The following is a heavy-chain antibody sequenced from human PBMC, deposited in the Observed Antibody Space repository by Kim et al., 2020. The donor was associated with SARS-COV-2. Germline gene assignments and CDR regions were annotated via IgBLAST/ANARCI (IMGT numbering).Heavy chain of an antibody. CDR1: GYTFTSYA. CDR3: ARDGCSSTSCYRYLGYYGMDV. D-gene: IGHD2-2*02. CDR2: INAGNGNT. Sequence: ASVKVSCKASGYTFTSYAMHWVRQAPGQRLEWMGWINAGNGNTKYSQKFQGRVTITRDTSASTAYMELSSLRSEDTAVYYCARDGCSSTSCYRYLGYYGMDVWGQGTTVTVSS. V-gene: IGHV1-3*01. J-gene: IGHJ6*02.